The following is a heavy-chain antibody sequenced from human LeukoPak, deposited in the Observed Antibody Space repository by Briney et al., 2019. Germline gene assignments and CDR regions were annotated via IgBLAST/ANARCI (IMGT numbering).Heavy chain of an antibody. V-gene: IGHV3-48*03. CDR1: GFTFSSYE. Sequence: GGSLRLSCAASGFTFSSYEMNWVRQAPGKGLEWVSYISSSGSTIYYADSVKGRFTISRDNAKNSLYLQMNSLRAEDTAVYYCARDGGSNYYDSSGHNGYYYYGMDVWGQGTTVTVSS. CDR2: ISSSGSTI. J-gene: IGHJ6*02. D-gene: IGHD3-22*01. CDR3: ARDGGSNYYDSSGHNGYYYYGMDV.